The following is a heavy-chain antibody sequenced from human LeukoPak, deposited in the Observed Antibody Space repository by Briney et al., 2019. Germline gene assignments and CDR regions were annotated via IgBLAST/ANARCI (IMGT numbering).Heavy chain of an antibody. Sequence: PGGSPRLSCAASGFTLSTYSMNWVRQAPGKGLEWVSYISSGNTIYYADSVKGRFTISRDNAKNSLFLQMNSLRAEDTAVYYCARRRDFDYWGQGTLVAVSS. CDR1: GFTLSTYS. CDR3: ARRRDFDY. CDR2: ISSGNTI. V-gene: IGHV3-48*04. J-gene: IGHJ4*02. D-gene: IGHD6-6*01.